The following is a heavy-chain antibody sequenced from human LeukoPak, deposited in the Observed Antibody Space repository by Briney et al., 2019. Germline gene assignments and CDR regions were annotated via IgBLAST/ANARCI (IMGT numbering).Heavy chain of an antibody. CDR3: ARQGGSSSPYYYYYMDV. CDR2: MYHSGST. Sequence: PSETLSLTCTVSGGSISTYYWGWFRQPPGKGLEWIGCMYHSGSTYYNPSLKSRVTISVDTSKNQFSLKLSSVTAADTAVYYCARQGGSSSPYYYYYMDVWGKGTTVTVSS. V-gene: IGHV4-59*08. D-gene: IGHD6-13*01. CDR1: GGSISTYY. J-gene: IGHJ6*03.